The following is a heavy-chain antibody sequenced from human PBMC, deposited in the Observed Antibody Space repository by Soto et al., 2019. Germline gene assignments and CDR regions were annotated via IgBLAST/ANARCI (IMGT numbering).Heavy chain of an antibody. V-gene: IGHV1-18*04. Sequence: GASVKVSCKASGYTFTSYGISWVRQAPGQGLEWMGWISAYNGNTNYAQKLQGRVTMTTDTSTSTAYMELRSLRSDDTAVYYCARERGYYYDSSGYYGYYRMDVWGQGTTVTVTS. CDR2: ISAYNGNT. CDR1: GYTFTSYG. CDR3: ARERGYYYDSSGYYGYYRMDV. J-gene: IGHJ6*02. D-gene: IGHD3-22*01.